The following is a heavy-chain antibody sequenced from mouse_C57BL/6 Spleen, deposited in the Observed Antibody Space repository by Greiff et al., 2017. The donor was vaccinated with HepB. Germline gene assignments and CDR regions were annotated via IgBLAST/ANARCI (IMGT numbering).Heavy chain of an antibody. V-gene: IGHV1-4*01. CDR3: ARGDDGYPAWFAY. J-gene: IGHJ3*01. D-gene: IGHD2-3*01. CDR2: INPSSGYT. CDR1: GYTFTSYT. Sequence: VQLVESGAELARPGASVKMSCKASGYTFTSYTMHWVKQRPGQGLEWIGYINPSSGYTKYNQKFKDKATLTADKSSSTAYMQLSSLTSEDSAVYYCARGDDGYPAWFAYWGQGTLVTVSA.